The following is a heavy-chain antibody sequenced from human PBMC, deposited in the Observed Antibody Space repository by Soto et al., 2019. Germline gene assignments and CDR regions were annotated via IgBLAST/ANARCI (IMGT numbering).Heavy chain of an antibody. J-gene: IGHJ4*02. CDR2: IIPISRTP. Sequence: QVQLVQSEAEAKKPGSSVKVSCKSSGLTFRSDSISWVRQAPGQGLEWMGGIIPISRTPTYAQKFQGRVTISADESTRTAYTEVPSLKFEDTAVYYCARGVASSDWGQVTLVTVSS. V-gene: IGHV1-69*01. CDR1: GLTFRSDS. D-gene: IGHD5-12*01. CDR3: ARGVASSD.